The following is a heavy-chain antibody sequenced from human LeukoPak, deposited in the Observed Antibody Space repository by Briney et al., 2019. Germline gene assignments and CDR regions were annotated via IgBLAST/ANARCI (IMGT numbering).Heavy chain of an antibody. D-gene: IGHD2-15*01. V-gene: IGHV4-34*01. CDR3: ATSVVIVEDTFDI. J-gene: IGHJ3*02. CDR1: GGSFSGYY. CDR2: VSHSGRT. Sequence: SETLSLTCAVYGGSFSGYYWAWIRQPPGKGLEWIGEVSHSGRTKYNPSLKSRVTISVDTSKNQFSLKLSSVTAADTAVYYCATSVVIVEDTFDIWGQGTMVTVSS.